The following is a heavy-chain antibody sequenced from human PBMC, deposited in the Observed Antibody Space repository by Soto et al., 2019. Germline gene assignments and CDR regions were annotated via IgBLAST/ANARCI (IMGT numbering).Heavy chain of an antibody. J-gene: IGHJ6*02. D-gene: IGHD3-10*01. V-gene: IGHV4-34*01. Sequence: ASETLSLTCAVYGGSFSGYYWSWIRQPPGKGLEWIGEINHSGSTNYNPSLKSRVTISVDTSKNQFSLKLSSVTAADTAVYYCARGRGIYGSGSYYPIYYGMDVWGQGTTVTVS. CDR2: INHSGST. CDR1: GGSFSGYY. CDR3: ARGRGIYGSGSYYPIYYGMDV.